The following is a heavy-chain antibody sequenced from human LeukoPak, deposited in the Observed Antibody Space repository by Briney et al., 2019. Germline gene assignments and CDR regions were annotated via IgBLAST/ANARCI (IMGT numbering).Heavy chain of an antibody. CDR3: ARDTSGYRRGSFDY. D-gene: IGHD3-22*01. Sequence: SETLSLTCTVSGGPTTSYYWSWIRQPPGKGLEWIGYIYYSGSTNYNLSLKSRVTISVDTSKNQFSLKLSSLTAADTAVYYCARDTSGYRRGSFDYWGQGTLVTVSS. V-gene: IGHV4-59*01. J-gene: IGHJ4*02. CDR2: IYYSGST. CDR1: GGPTTSYY.